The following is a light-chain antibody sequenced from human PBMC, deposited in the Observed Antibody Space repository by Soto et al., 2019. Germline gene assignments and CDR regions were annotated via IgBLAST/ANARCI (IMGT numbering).Light chain of an antibody. CDR1: SSDVGAYNY. V-gene: IGLV2-8*01. J-gene: IGLJ1*01. CDR3: SSYAVRNSYV. Sequence: QSALTQPASVSGSPGQSITISCTGTSSDVGAYNYVSWYQQHPGKAPKLMIYEVSKRPSGVPDRFSGSKSGNTASLTVSGLQAEDEADYYCSSYAVRNSYVFGTGTKVTVL. CDR2: EVS.